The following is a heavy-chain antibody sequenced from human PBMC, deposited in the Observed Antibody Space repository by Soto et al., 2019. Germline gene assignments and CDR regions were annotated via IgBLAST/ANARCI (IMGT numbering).Heavy chain of an antibody. CDR3: GSSASPDAY. CDR2: INSGSTSV. Sequence: PGGSLRLSCVASGFIFNSYSMNWVRQAPGKGLEWISYINSGSTSVFYADSVKGRFTISRDKAKNSLYLQMNSLRAEDTAVYYCGSSASPDAYWGQGTLVTVSS. CDR1: GFIFNSYS. J-gene: IGHJ4*02. V-gene: IGHV3-48*01. D-gene: IGHD3-22*01.